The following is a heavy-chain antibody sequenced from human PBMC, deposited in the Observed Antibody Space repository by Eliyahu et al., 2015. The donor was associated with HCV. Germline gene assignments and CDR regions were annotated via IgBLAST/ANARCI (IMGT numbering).Heavy chain of an antibody. V-gene: IGHV4-59*02. CDR2: IYFSGST. D-gene: IGHD5-24*01. Sequence: GGSVSSYYWSWIRQPPGKGLEWIGYIYFSGSTNDNPSLKSRVTMSVDTSKNQFSLNLRSVTAADTAVYYCARGGDGYNPIDYWGQGTLVTVSS. CDR1: GGSVSSYY. CDR3: ARGGDGYNPIDY. J-gene: IGHJ4*02.